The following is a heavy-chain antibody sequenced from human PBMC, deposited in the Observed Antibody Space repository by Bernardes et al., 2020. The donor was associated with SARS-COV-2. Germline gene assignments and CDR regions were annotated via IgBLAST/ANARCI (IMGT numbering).Heavy chain of an antibody. CDR1: GFTFSNAW. Sequence: GGSLRLSCAASGFTFSNAWMSWVRQAPGKGLEWVGRIKSKTDGGTTDYAAPVKGRFTISRDDSKNTLYLQMNSLKTEDTAVYYCTTDLGPIKRYYYYYYMDVWGKGTTVTVSS. CDR3: TTDLGPIKRYYYYYYMDV. V-gene: IGHV3-15*01. J-gene: IGHJ6*03. D-gene: IGHD5-12*01. CDR2: IKSKTDGGTT.